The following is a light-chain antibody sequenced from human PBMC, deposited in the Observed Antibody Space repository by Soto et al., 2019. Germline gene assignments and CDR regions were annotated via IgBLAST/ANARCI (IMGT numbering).Light chain of an antibody. Sequence: QPVLTQPPSVSGAPGQRVTISCTASSSNIGAGYDVHWYQQLPGTAPKLLIYGNTNRPSGVPDRFSGSKSGTSASLAITGLQDEDEADYYCQSYDSSLSAWVFGGGTQLTVL. J-gene: IGLJ3*02. CDR2: GNT. CDR1: SSNIGAGYD. V-gene: IGLV1-40*01. CDR3: QSYDSSLSAWV.